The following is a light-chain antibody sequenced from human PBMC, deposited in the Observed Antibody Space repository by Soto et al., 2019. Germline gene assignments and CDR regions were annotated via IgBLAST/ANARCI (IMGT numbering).Light chain of an antibody. CDR3: QQYGSSPRT. CDR1: QSVSNNY. CDR2: GAS. J-gene: IGKJ1*01. Sequence: EIVLTQSPGTLSLSPGERATLSCRASQSVSNNYLAWYQQKPGQAPRLLIYGASSSATGIPDRFSGSGSGTDFTLTISRLAPEDFAVYYCQQYGSSPRTFGKGTKLEI. V-gene: IGKV3-20*01.